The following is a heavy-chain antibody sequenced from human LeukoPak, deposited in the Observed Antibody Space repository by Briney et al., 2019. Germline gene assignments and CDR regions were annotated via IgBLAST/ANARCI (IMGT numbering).Heavy chain of an antibody. CDR1: GGSISSSSYY. V-gene: IGHV4-39*01. J-gene: IGHJ3*02. D-gene: IGHD3-22*01. CDR2: IYYSGRT. CDR3: ARPYDSSGYRPGAFDI. Sequence: SETLSLTCTVSGGSISSSSYYWGWIRQPPGKGLEWIGSIYYSGRTYYNPSLKSRVTISVDTSKNQFSLKLSSVTAADTAVYYCARPYDSSGYRPGAFDIWGQGTMVTVSS.